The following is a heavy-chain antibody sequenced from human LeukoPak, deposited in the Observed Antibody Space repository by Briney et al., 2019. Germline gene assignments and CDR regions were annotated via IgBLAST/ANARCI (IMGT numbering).Heavy chain of an antibody. Sequence: GESLKISCKDSGYSFTSYWIGWVRQLPGKGLDWMGILYPGDSDTRYSPSFQGQVTISADKSISTAYLQWSSLKASDTAMYYCVRPTRGCTTTSCYLAYWGQGTLVTVSS. V-gene: IGHV5-51*01. J-gene: IGHJ4*02. D-gene: IGHD2-2*01. CDR2: LYPGDSDT. CDR1: GYSFTSYW. CDR3: VRPTRGCTTTSCYLAY.